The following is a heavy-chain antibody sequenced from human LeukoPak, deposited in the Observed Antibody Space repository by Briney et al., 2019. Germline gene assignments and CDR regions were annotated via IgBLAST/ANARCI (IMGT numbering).Heavy chain of an antibody. V-gene: IGHV4-61*05. CDR1: GGSFSSSSYY. J-gene: IGHJ5*02. D-gene: IGHD3-16*01. CDR2: IYYSGSS. Sequence: SETLSLTCTVSGGSFSSSSYYWGWIRQPPGKGLEWIGYIYYSGSSNYNPSLKSRGTISVDTSKNQFSLKLSSVTAADTAVYYCARSGGGGQFQFDPWGQGTLVTVSS. CDR3: ARSGGGGQFQFDP.